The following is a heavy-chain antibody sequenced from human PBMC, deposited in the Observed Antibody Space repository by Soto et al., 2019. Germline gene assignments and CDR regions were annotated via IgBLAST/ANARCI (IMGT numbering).Heavy chain of an antibody. CDR1: GFTFSSYA. CDR2: ISYDGSNK. CDR3: VRDSYGMDV. Sequence: GGSLRLSCAVSGFTFSSYAMHWVRQAPGKGLEWVAIISYDGSNKYYADSVKGRFTISRDNSKNTLYLQMNSLRAEDTAVYYCVRDSYGMDVWGQGTTVTVSS. J-gene: IGHJ6*02. V-gene: IGHV3-30-3*01.